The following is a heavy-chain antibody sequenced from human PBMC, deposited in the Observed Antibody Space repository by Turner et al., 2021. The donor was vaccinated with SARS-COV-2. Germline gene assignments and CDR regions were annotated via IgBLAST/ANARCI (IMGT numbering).Heavy chain of an antibody. Sequence: QVLLVESVGGVVQPGRSLRLSFAASGFTFSNYAMHWVRQAPGKGLEWVAVISSVGNNQHYADSVKGRFTVSRDDSKNSLYLQINSLRAEDTGVYYCARDRITVAGNLDHWGQGTLVTVSS. J-gene: IGHJ4*02. CDR1: GFTFSNYA. D-gene: IGHD6-19*01. CDR2: ISSVGNNQ. CDR3: ARDRITVAGNLDH. V-gene: IGHV3-30-3*01.